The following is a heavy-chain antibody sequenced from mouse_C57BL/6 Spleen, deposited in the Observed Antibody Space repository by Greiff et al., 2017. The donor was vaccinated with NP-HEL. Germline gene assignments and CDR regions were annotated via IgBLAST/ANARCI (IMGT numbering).Heavy chain of an antibody. V-gene: IGHV2-9-1*01. CDR2: IWTGGGT. Sequence: VKLMESGPGLVAPSQSLSITCTVSGFSLTSYAISWVRQPPGKGLEWLGVIWTGGGTNYNSALKSRLSISKDNSKSQVFLKMNSLQTDDTARYYCARNLAAGTDYAMDYWGQGTSVTVSS. J-gene: IGHJ4*01. CDR1: GFSLTSYA. CDR3: ARNLAAGTDYAMDY. D-gene: IGHD4-1*01.